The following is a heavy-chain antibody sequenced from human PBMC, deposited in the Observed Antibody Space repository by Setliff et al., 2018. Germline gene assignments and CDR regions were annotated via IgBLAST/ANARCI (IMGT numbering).Heavy chain of an antibody. V-gene: IGHV4-59*01. CDR1: GGSISSYY. D-gene: IGHD1-26*01. J-gene: IGHJ4*02. CDR3: ARHVLNRGTYPRPCDS. CDR2: IYYSGST. Sequence: SETLSLTCTVSGGSISSYYWSWIRQPPGKRLEWIGYIYYSGSTNYNPSLESRVTISVDTSKNQFSLRLNSATAADTAVYYCARHVLNRGTYPRPCDSWGQGTLVTVSS.